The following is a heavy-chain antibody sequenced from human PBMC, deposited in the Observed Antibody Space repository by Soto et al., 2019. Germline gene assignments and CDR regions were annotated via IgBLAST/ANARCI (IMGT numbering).Heavy chain of an antibody. CDR3: ARRAEGY. Sequence: EVQLVESGGGLVQPGGSLRLSCAASGFTFSNYWRTWVRQAPGKGLEWVANINQDGSEKYYVDSVKGRFTISRDNAKNSLYLQMNSLRVEDTAVYYCARRAEGYWGQGTLVTVSS. CDR1: GFTFSNYW. D-gene: IGHD6-13*01. V-gene: IGHV3-7*04. J-gene: IGHJ4*02. CDR2: INQDGSEK.